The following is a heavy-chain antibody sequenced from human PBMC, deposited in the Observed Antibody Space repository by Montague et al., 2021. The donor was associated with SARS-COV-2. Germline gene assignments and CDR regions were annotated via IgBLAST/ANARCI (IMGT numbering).Heavy chain of an antibody. CDR2: IHYSGST. CDR3: ARDGTAGDWFDP. CDR1: GGSIRSENYY. D-gene: IGHD1-26*01. J-gene: IGHJ5*02. Sequence: TLSLTCTVSGGSIRSENYYWSWIRQHPGKGLEWIGYIHYSGSTDYNPSLNSRASISVDTSKNQFSLKLRSVTAADTAVYFCARDGTAGDWFDPWGQGTLFTVSS. V-gene: IGHV4-31*03.